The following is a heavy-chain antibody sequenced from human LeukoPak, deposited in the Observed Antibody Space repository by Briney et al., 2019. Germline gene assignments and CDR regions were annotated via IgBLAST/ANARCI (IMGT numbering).Heavy chain of an antibody. J-gene: IGHJ4*02. CDR3: ARDQRLHTSRQDY. V-gene: IGHV1-18*01. Sequence: SXVXXAPGXGPXWMGWINAYNGDTIYAQKFQGRVTMTTDTSTNTAYMELRSLKSDDTAVYYCARDQRLHTSRQDYWGQGTLVTVSS. CDR2: INAYNGDT. D-gene: IGHD6-25*01.